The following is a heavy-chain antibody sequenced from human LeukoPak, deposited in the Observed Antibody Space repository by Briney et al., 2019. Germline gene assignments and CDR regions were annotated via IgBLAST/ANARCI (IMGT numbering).Heavy chain of an antibody. CDR1: GFTFSTYG. CDR2: MRYDGSNK. J-gene: IGHJ4*02. V-gene: IGHV3-30*02. CDR3: AKRHYYDSGGYSFDY. D-gene: IGHD3-22*01. Sequence: GGSLRLSCAASGFTFSTYGMHWVRQAPGKGLEWVAFMRYDGSNKYYADSVKGRFTISRDNSENTLYLQMNSLRTEDTAVYYCAKRHYYDSGGYSFDYWGQGTLVTVSS.